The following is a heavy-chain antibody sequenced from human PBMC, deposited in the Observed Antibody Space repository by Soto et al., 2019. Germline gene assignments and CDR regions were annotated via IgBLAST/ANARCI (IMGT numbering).Heavy chain of an antibody. V-gene: IGHV4-39*01. CDR1: GGSISSSSYY. D-gene: IGHD6-19*01. Sequence: QLQLQESGPGLGKPSETLSLTCTVSGGSISSSSYYWGWIRQPPGKGLEWIGGIYYSGSTYYNPSLKSRATISVDTSKNQFSLKLSSVTAAETAVYYCARTSSGYGSEFDYWGQGALVTVSS. CDR3: ARTSSGYGSEFDY. J-gene: IGHJ4*02. CDR2: IYYSGST.